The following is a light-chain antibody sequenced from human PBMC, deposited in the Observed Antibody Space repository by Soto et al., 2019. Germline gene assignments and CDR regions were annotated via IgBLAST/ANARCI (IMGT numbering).Light chain of an antibody. CDR1: SSNIGAGSD. CDR3: QSYDSSLSGRNVV. V-gene: IGLV1-40*01. CDR2: GNS. J-gene: IGLJ2*01. Sequence: QSVLTQPPSVSGAPGQRVTISCTGSSSNIGAGSDVHWYQQLPGTAPKLLIYGNSNRPSGVPDRFSGSKSGTSASLAITGLQAEDEADYYCQSYDSSLSGRNVVFGGGTKLNVL.